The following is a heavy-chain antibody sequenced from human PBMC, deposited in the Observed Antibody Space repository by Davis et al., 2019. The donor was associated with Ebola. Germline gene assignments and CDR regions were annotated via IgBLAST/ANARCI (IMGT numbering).Heavy chain of an antibody. Sequence: GGSLRLSCAASGFNFITHAMTWVRQAPGKGLEWVSSITGGGGSTHHADSVKGRFTISRDNSKNTLYLQMNSLRAEDTAVYYCARDLKKYYYYGMDVWGQGTTVTVSS. V-gene: IGHV3-23*01. CDR2: ITGGGGST. CDR3: ARDLKKYYYYGMDV. J-gene: IGHJ6*02. CDR1: GFNFITHA.